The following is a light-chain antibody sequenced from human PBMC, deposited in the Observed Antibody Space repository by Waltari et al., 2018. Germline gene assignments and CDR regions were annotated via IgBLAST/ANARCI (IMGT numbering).Light chain of an antibody. CDR1: HSTFVASNY. V-gene: IGLV2-14*03. CDR3: ASFIDGRTFV. CDR2: YVT. J-gene: IGLJ1*01. Sequence: SALTPPASVSASPGQSTTVSCSASHSTFVASNYLSCSQQPPGKPPKPIIFYVTNRPSGVSNRFSGSKSGNTASLTISGLRAEDQADYYCASFIDGRTFVFGTGTRVTVL.